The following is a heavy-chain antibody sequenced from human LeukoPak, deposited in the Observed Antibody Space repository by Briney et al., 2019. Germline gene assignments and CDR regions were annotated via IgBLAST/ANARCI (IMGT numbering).Heavy chain of an antibody. V-gene: IGHV4-39*01. CDR3: ARPRHYYGSGFDY. J-gene: IGHJ4*02. CDR1: GGSISSSSYY. Sequence: SETLSLTCTVSGGSISSSSYYWGWIRQPPGKGLEWIGSIYYSGSTYYNPSLKSRITMSVDTSKSQFSLKLSSVTAADTAVYYCARPRHYYGSGFDYWGQGSLVTVSS. D-gene: IGHD3-10*01. CDR2: IYYSGST.